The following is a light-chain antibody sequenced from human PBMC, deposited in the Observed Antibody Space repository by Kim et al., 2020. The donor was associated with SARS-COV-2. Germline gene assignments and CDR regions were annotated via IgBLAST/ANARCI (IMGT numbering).Light chain of an antibody. CDR1: SGHSSYA. Sequence: SVKLTCTLSSGHSSYAIAWHQQQPEKGPRYLMKLNSDGSHSKGDGIPDRFSGSSSGAERYLTISSPQSEDEADYYCQTWGTGMNWVFGGGTQLTVL. V-gene: IGLV4-69*01. CDR3: QTWGTGMNWV. CDR2: LNSDGSH. J-gene: IGLJ3*02.